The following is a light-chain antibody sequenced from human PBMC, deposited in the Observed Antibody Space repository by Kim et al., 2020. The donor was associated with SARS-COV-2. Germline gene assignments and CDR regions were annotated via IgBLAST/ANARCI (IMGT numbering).Light chain of an antibody. CDR1: GGAVGVYIY. CDR2: VWS. V-gene: IGLV2-14*03. J-gene: IGLJ2*01. CDR3: SSYTSSSTPV. Sequence: GQLNTIAGPGTGGAVGVYIYGFPDKQHPRKAPTLMIVVWSKRPTGVSKRFSGSKSGNTASLTISGLQAENEADYYSSSYTSSSTPVFGGGTQLTV.